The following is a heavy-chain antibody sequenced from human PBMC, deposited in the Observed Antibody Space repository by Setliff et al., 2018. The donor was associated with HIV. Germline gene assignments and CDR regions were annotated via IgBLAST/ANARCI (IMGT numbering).Heavy chain of an antibody. CDR2: IYYSGST. D-gene: IGHD1-7*01. V-gene: IGHV4-59*02. Sequence: SETLSLTCTVSGGSVSDYFWNWIRQPPGKGLEWIGYIYYSGSTNYDPSLESRVSISVDTSKNQFSLRLSSVTAADTAVYYCARGHTWNYYGGDYFDYWGQGSLVTVSS. CDR3: ARGHTWNYYGGDYFDY. J-gene: IGHJ4*02. CDR1: GGSVSDYF.